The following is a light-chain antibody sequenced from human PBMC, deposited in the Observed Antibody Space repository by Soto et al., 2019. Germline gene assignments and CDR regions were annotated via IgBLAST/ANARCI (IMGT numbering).Light chain of an antibody. CDR3: QQCGSSPET. CDR2: RAS. Sequence: PGHRATLSCRASQSISSTFLAWYQQKPGQAPRLLIYRASSRATGIPDRFSGSGSGTDFTLTISRLEPEDFAVYYCQQCGSSPETFGQGTKVEIK. CDR1: QSISSTF. J-gene: IGKJ1*01. V-gene: IGKV3-20*01.